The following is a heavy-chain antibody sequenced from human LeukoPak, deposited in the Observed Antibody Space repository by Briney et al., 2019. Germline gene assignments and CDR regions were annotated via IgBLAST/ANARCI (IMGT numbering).Heavy chain of an antibody. V-gene: IGHV5-51*01. CDR1: GYSFTSYW. D-gene: IGHD2-2*01. CDR2: IYPGDSDT. Sequence: GESLKISCKGSGYSFTSYWIGWVRQMPGKGLEWMGIIYPGDSDTRYSPSFQGQVTISADKSISTAYLQWSSLKASDTAMYYCARHVLGYCSSTSCSGGNWFDPWGQGTLVTVSS. CDR3: ARHVLGYCSSTSCSGGNWFDP. J-gene: IGHJ5*02.